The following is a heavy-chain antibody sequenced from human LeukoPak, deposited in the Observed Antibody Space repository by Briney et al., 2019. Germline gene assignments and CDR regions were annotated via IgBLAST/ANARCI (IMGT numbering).Heavy chain of an antibody. CDR2: ISGSAGST. V-gene: IGHV3-23*01. D-gene: IGHD2-2*01. CDR1: GFTFSSYA. CDR3: AKDWKYCSSTSCYGYYYYYMDV. J-gene: IGHJ6*03. Sequence: PGGSLRLSCAASGFTFSSYAMSWVRQAPGKGLEWVSAISGSAGSTYYADSVKGRFTISRDNSKNTLYLQMNSLRAEDTAVYYCAKDWKYCSSTSCYGYYYYYMDVWGKGTTVTISS.